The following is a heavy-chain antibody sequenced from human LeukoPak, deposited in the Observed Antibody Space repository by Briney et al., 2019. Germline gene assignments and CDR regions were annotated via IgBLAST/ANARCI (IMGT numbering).Heavy chain of an antibody. CDR1: GGTFSSYA. Sequence: SVKVSCKASGGTFSSYAISWVRQAPGQGLEWMGGIIPIFGTANYAQKFQGRVTITADESTSTAYMELSSLRSEDTAVYYCARGRLMSPGAFDIWGQGTMVTVSS. D-gene: IGHD2-8*01. J-gene: IGHJ3*02. V-gene: IGHV1-69*01. CDR3: ARGRLMSPGAFDI. CDR2: IIPIFGTA.